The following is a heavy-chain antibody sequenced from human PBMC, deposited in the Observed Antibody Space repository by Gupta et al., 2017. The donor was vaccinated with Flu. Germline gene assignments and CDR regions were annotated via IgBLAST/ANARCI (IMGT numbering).Heavy chain of an antibody. Sequence: VKKPGASVKVSCKASGYTFTSYYMHWVRQAPGQGLEWMGIINPSGGSTSYAQKFQGRVTMTRDTSTSTVYMELSSLRSEDTAVYYCARAIRTMVRGVIGFDYWGQGTLVTVSS. CDR1: GYTFTSYY. CDR3: ARAIRTMVRGVIGFDY. J-gene: IGHJ4*02. CDR2: INPSGGST. D-gene: IGHD3-10*01. V-gene: IGHV1-46*01.